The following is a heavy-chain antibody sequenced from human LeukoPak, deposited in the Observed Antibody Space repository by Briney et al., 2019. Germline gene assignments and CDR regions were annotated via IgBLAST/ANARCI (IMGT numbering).Heavy chain of an antibody. CDR3: ARRAGDGYNFHYFDY. CDR1: GGFFSGYY. Sequence: SETLSLTCAVYGGFFSGYYWSWIRQPPGKGLECIGEIHHSGSTNYNPSLKSRVTISVDTSKNQFSLKLSSVTAADTAVYYCARRAGDGYNFHYFDYWGQGTLVTVSS. V-gene: IGHV4-34*01. D-gene: IGHD5-24*01. CDR2: IHHSGST. J-gene: IGHJ4*02.